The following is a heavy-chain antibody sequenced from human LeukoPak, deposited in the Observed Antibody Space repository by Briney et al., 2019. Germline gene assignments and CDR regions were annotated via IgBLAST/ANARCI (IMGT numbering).Heavy chain of an antibody. CDR1: GNTFTGYY. J-gene: IGHJ5*02. CDR2: INPNSGGT. Sequence: ASVKVSCKASGNTFTGYYMHWVRQAPGQGLEWMGWINPNSGGTNYAQKFQGRVTMTRDTSISTAYMELSRLRSDDTAVYYCARGRGEVLAAAGGNWFDPWGQGTLVTVSS. CDR3: ARGRGEVLAAAGGNWFDP. D-gene: IGHD6-13*01. V-gene: IGHV1-2*02.